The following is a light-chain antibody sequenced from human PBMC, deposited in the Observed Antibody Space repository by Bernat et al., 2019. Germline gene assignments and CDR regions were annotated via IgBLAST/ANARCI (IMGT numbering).Light chain of an antibody. CDR2: SHN. V-gene: IGLV1-47*02. CDR3: ASWDDSLRGVL. CDR1: GSSIGSNR. J-gene: IGLJ2*01. Sequence: QSVLTQPPSASGTPGQRVTISCSGSGSSIGSNRVYWYQQLPGAAPKLLVYSHNERPSGVSDRFSDSKSGASASLAISGLRSEDEAHYYCASWDDSLRGVLFGGGTKLTVL.